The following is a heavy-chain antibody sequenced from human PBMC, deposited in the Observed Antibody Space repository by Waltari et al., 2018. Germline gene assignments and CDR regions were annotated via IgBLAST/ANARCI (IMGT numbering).Heavy chain of an antibody. V-gene: IGHV3-7*01. CDR3: ARTGARWLQFAAFDI. J-gene: IGHJ3*02. Sequence: EVLLVESGGGLVQTGGSLGLYCAASRFPFSNSWMTWVRQAPGKGLEWVANINQDGSEEYYVDSVKGRFTISRDNAKNSLYLEMKTLRAEDTAIYYCARTGARWLQFAAFDIWGQGTMVTVSS. D-gene: IGHD5-12*01. CDR2: INQDGSEE. CDR1: RFPFSNSW.